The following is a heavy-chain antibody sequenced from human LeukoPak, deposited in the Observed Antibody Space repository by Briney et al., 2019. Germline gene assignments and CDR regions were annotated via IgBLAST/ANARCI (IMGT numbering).Heavy chain of an antibody. CDR3: ARDFFIAAAGYYFDY. CDR2: ISYDGSNK. CDR1: GFTFSSYA. J-gene: IGHJ4*02. Sequence: GGSPRLSCAASGFTFSSYAMHWVRQAPGKGLEWVAVISYDGSNKYYADSVKGRFTISRDNSKNTLYLQMNSLRAEDTAVYYCARDFFIAAAGYYFDYWGQGTLVTVSS. D-gene: IGHD6-13*01. V-gene: IGHV3-30*04.